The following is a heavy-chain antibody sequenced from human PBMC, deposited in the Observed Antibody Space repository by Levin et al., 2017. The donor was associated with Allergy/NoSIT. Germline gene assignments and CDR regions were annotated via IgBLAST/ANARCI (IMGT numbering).Heavy chain of an antibody. Sequence: GESLKISCAASGFTFSSYAMHWVRQAPGKGLEWVAVISYDGSNKYYADSVKGRFTISRDNSKNTLYLQMNSLRAEDTAVYYCARDREAYYYYGMDGWGQGTTVTVSS. D-gene: IGHD1-26*01. V-gene: IGHV3-30*04. J-gene: IGHJ6*02. CDR2: ISYDGSNK. CDR1: GFTFSSYA. CDR3: ARDREAYYYYGMDG.